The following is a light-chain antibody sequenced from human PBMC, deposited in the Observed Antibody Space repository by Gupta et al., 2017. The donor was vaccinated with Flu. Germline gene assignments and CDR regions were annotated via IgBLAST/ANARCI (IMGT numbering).Light chain of an antibody. V-gene: IGKV1-5*03. Sequence: DIQMTQSPSTLSAFVGDRVNITCRASQSVGRYLAWYQQKAGKAPTLLIYKASGLENGVPSRFSGSGSGTEFTLTISSLQPDDFATYYCQHYNAYPVTFGQGTKVEIK. CDR1: QSVGRY. CDR2: KAS. J-gene: IGKJ1*01. CDR3: QHYNAYPVT.